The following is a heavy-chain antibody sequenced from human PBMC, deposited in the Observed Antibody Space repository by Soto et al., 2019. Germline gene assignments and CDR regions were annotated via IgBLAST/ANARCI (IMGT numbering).Heavy chain of an antibody. CDR2: INTSGGST. CDR1: GYTFTSYY. V-gene: IGHV1-46*01. J-gene: IGHJ6*02. CDR3: ATDRYSSSWVPDV. D-gene: IGHD6-13*01. Sequence: GASVKVSCKASGYTFTSYYMHWVRQAPGQGLEWMGIINTSGGSTIYAQKFQGRVTMTEDTSTDTAYMELSSLRSEDTAVYYCATDRYSSSWVPDVWGQGTTVTVSS.